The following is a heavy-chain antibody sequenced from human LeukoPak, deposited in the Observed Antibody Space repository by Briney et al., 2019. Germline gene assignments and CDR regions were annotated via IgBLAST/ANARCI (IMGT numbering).Heavy chain of an antibody. CDR1: GFTFSGYA. CDR3: AKELDSSGYFDY. D-gene: IGHD3-22*01. CDR2: ISGSGSST. Sequence: GGSLRLSCAASGFTFSGYAMSWVRQAPGKGLEWVSSISGSGSSTYYADSVKGRFTISRDNSKNTLYLQMNSLRAEDTAVYYCAKELDSSGYFDYWVQGTLVTVSS. V-gene: IGHV3-23*01. J-gene: IGHJ4*02.